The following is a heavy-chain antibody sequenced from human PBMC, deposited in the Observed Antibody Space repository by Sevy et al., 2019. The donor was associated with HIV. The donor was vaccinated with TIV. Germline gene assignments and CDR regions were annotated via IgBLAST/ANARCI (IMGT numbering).Heavy chain of an antibody. CDR3: ARAPSAHDFLGL. J-gene: IGHJ4*02. D-gene: IGHD3-3*01. CDR2: MNPDSGDT. CDR1: GYTFTDYY. Sequence: ASVKVSCKASGYTFTDYYIHWVRQAPGQGLEWMGWMNPDSGDTNYAQRFQGRVTMTRDTSISTAYMELSRVRSDDTALYYCARAPSAHDFLGLWGQGTLVTVSS. V-gene: IGHV1-2*02.